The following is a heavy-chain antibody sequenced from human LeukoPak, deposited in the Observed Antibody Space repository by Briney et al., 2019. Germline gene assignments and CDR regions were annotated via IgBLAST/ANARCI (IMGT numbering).Heavy chain of an antibody. CDR1: GFTFSSYG. Sequence: GGSLRLSCAASGFTFSSYGMKWVRQAPGKGLEWVANIKHDGSEKNYADSVKGRFTISRDNAKNSLYLQMNSLRAEDTAVYYCARDKIEAAVSGSLFDHWGQGTLVTVSS. D-gene: IGHD6-13*01. V-gene: IGHV3-7*01. J-gene: IGHJ5*02. CDR3: ARDKIEAAVSGSLFDH. CDR2: IKHDGSEK.